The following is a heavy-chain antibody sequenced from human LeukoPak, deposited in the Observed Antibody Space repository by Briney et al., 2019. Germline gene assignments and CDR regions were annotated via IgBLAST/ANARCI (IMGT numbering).Heavy chain of an antibody. CDR2: INHSGST. D-gene: IGHD3-9*01. Sequence: SETLSLTCAVYGGSFSGYYWSWLRQPPGKGLEWIGEINHSGSTNYNPSLKSRVTISVDTSKNQFSLKLSSVTAADTAVYYCARGPWYYDILTGYSYDAFDIWGQGTMVTVSS. CDR1: GGSFSGYY. J-gene: IGHJ3*02. V-gene: IGHV4-34*01. CDR3: ARGPWYYDILTGYSYDAFDI.